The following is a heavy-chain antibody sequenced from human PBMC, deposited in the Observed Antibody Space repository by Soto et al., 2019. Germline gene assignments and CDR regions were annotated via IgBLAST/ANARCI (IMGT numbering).Heavy chain of an antibody. CDR1: GFTFSSYA. V-gene: IGHV3-23*01. J-gene: IGHJ4*02. D-gene: IGHD4-17*01. CDR3: AKVPGTTVTTFGAKAYYFDY. Sequence: GGSLRLSCAASGFTFSSYAMSWVRQAPGKGLEWVSAISGSGGSTYYADSVKGRFTISRDNSKNTLYLQMNSLRAEDTAVYYWAKVPGTTVTTFGAKAYYFDYWGQGTLVTVSS. CDR2: ISGSGGST.